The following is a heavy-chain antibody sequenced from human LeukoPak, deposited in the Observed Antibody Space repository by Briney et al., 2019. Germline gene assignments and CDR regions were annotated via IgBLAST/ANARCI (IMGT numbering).Heavy chain of an antibody. V-gene: IGHV4-4*09. CDR1: GGSMSSYY. Sequence: HPSETLSLTCTVSGGSMSSYYWSWIRQPPGKGLEWIGYIYSSGTTNYNPSLKSRVTISLDTSKNQFALMLSSVTAADTAVYYCARGPHRYCSSTSCYTLLTAAGDYWGQGTLVTVSS. D-gene: IGHD2-2*02. CDR3: ARGPHRYCSSTSCYTLLTAAGDY. CDR2: IYSSGTT. J-gene: IGHJ4*02.